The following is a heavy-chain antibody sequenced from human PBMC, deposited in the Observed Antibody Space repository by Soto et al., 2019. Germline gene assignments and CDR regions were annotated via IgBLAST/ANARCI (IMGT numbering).Heavy chain of an antibody. Sequence: SVKVSCKASGGTFSSYTISWVRQAPGQGLEWMGRIIPILGIANYAQKFQGRVTITADKSTSTAYMELSSLRSEDTAVYYCAGPYCSGGSCYSSGRGWYYMDGWGKGTKVTVSS. CDR1: GGTFSSYT. V-gene: IGHV1-69*02. CDR3: AGPYCSGGSCYSSGRGWYYMDG. D-gene: IGHD2-15*01. J-gene: IGHJ6*03. CDR2: IIPILGIA.